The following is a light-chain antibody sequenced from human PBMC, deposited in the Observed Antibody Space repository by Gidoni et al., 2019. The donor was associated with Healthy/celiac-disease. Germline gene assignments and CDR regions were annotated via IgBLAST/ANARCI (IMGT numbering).Light chain of an antibody. Sequence: SYELTQPPSVSVSPGQTASITCSGDNLGDKYACWYQQKPGQSPVLVIYQDSKRPAGIPKGFSGSNSGNTATLTISGTQAMDEADYYCQAWDSSTAVFGGGTKLTVL. CDR2: QDS. V-gene: IGLV3-1*01. CDR1: NLGDKY. J-gene: IGLJ2*01. CDR3: QAWDSSTAV.